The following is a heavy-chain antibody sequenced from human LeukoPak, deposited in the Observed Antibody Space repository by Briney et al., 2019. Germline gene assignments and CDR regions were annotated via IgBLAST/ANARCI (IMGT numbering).Heavy chain of an antibody. D-gene: IGHD6-19*01. Sequence: GGSLRLSCAASGYPFSGSDIHWVRQAPGKGLEWVAFVSHEGSSKFYAESVKGRFGISRDNSKSTTYLQMNGLRADDTAVYYCAKTTGGWPRFFDHWGQGTLVAVSS. V-gene: IGHV3-30*18. CDR3: AKTTGGWPRFFDH. CDR2: VSHEGSSK. J-gene: IGHJ4*02. CDR1: GYPFSGSD.